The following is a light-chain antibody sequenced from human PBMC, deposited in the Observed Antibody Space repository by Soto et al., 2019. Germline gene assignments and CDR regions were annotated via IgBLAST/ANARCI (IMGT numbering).Light chain of an antibody. CDR1: SSDVGRYNT. J-gene: IGLJ1*01. Sequence: QSALTQPASVSGSPGQTITISCTGTSSDVGRYNTVSWYQHHPGKAPKLIIYEVTHRPAGISDRFSASKSGNTASLTISGLQAEDEADYYCNSLGVNHLYVFGSGTKLTVL. CDR3: NSLGVNHLYV. V-gene: IGLV2-14*01. CDR2: EVT.